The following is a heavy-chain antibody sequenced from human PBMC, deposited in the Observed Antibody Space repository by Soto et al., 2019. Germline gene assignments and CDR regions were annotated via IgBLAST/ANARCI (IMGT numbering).Heavy chain of an antibody. CDR3: ARVGEYCSSTSCANFDY. V-gene: IGHV4-31*03. J-gene: IGHJ4*02. CDR2: IYYSGST. Sequence: SETLSLTCTVSGGSISSGCYYWSWIRQHPGKGLEWIGYIYYSGSTYYNPSPKSRVTTSVDTSKNQFSLKLSSVTAADTAVYYCARVGEYCSSTSCANFDYWGQGTLVTVSS. CDR1: GGSISSGCYY. D-gene: IGHD2-2*01.